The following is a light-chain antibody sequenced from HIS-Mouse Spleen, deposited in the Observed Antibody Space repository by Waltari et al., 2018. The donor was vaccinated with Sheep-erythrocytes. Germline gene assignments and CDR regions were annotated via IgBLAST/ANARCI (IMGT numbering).Light chain of an antibody. CDR1: QSLLHSNGYNY. CDR3: MQALQTPRT. Sequence: DIVMTQSPLSLPVTPGEPASIPCRSSQSLLHSNGYNYLDWYLQKPGQSPQLLIYLGCNRASGVPDRFSGSGSGTDFTLKISRVEAEDVGVYYCMQALQTPRTFGQGTKVEIK. CDR2: LGC. V-gene: IGKV2-28*01. J-gene: IGKJ1*01.